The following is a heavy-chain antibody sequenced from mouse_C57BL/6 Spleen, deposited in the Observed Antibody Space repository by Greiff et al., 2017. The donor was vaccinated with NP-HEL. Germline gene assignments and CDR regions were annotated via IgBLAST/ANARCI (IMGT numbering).Heavy chain of an antibody. V-gene: IGHV5-12*01. CDR1: GFTFSDYY. D-gene: IGHD1-1*01. J-gene: IGHJ1*03. CDR2: ISNGGGST. CDR3: ARRDYYGSSYCWYFDV. Sequence: DVMLVESGGGLVQPGGSLKLSCAASGFTFSDYYMYWVRQTPEKRLEWVAYISNGGGSTYYPDTVKGRFTISRDNAKNTLYLQMSRLKSEDTAMYYCARRDYYGSSYCWYFDVWGTGTTVTVSS.